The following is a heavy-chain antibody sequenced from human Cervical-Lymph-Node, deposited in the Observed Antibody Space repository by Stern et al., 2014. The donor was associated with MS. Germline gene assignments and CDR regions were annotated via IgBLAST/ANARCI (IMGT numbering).Heavy chain of an antibody. J-gene: IGHJ4*02. CDR2: INPSGGST. D-gene: IGHD3-22*01. V-gene: IGHV1-46*01. CDR1: GYTFTSYY. CDR3: ARGGGYYDSSGYYLDY. Sequence: QMQLVQSGAEVKKPGASVKVSCKASGYTFTSYYMHWVRQAPGQGLEWMGIINPSGGSTSYAQKFQGRVTMTRDTSTSTVYMELSSLRSEDTAVYYCARGGGYYDSSGYYLDYWGQGTLVTVSS.